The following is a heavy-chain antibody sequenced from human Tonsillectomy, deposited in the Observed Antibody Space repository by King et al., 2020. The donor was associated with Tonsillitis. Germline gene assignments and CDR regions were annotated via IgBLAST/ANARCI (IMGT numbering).Heavy chain of an antibody. CDR3: VKDKSISTVPGSGLDY. Sequence: VQLVESGGGLVQPGRSLRLSCAASGFTFDDYVMHWVRQAPGKGLEWVSSINRNSGSIGYADSVKGRFTISRDNAKNSLYLQMNSLRAEDTALYYCVKDKSISTVPGSGLDYWGQGTLVTVSS. CDR1: GFTFDDYV. CDR2: INRNSGSI. D-gene: IGHD1-26*01. V-gene: IGHV3-9*01. J-gene: IGHJ4*02.